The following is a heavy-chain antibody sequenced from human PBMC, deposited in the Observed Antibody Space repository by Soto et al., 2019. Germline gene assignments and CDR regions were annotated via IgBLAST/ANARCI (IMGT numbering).Heavy chain of an antibody. CDR1: GFTFSDYY. V-gene: IGHV3-11*01. D-gene: IGHD2-21*01. Sequence: QVQLVESGGGLVKPGGSLRLSCAASGFTFSDYYMSWIRQAPGKGLEWVALISRSGTTISYADSAKGRFTISRDNLKNSLYLQMSSLRAEDTAVYYCAREGSTALNRRYSVDFWGQGTLVTVSS. CDR3: AREGSTALNRRYSVDF. CDR2: ISRSGTTI. J-gene: IGHJ4*02.